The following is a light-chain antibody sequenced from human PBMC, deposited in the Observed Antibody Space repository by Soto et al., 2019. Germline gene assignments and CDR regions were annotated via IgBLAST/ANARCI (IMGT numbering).Light chain of an antibody. J-gene: IGLJ2*01. CDR2: DVS. CDR3: CSYAGSYTVV. Sequence: QSALTQPRSVSGSPGQSVTISCTGTSSDVGGYNYVSWYQHHPGKAPELIIYDVSKWPSGVPDRFSGSKSGNTASLTISGLQAEDESDYYCCSYAGSYTVVFGGGTQLTVL. V-gene: IGLV2-11*01. CDR1: SSDVGGYNY.